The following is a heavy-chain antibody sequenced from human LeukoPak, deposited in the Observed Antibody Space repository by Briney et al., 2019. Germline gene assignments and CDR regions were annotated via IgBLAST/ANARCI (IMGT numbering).Heavy chain of an antibody. D-gene: IGHD6-13*01. V-gene: IGHV3-21*01. CDR3: ARKLGSIAAAGDDY. J-gene: IGHJ4*02. CDR2: ISSSSSYI. Sequence: GGSLRLSCAASGFTFSDYSMNWVRQAPGKGLEWVSSISSSSSYIYYADSVRGRFTISRDNAKNSLYLQMNSLRAEDTAVYYCARKLGSIAAAGDDYWGQGTLVTVSS. CDR1: GFTFSDYS.